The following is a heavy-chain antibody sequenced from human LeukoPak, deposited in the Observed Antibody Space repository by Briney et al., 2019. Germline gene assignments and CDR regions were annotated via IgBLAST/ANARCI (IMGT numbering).Heavy chain of an antibody. J-gene: IGHJ4*02. CDR1: GGSFSGYY. V-gene: IGHV4-34*01. CDR3: ARRGRSSSWYLLRGHIDY. D-gene: IGHD6-13*01. Sequence: SETLSLTCAVYGGSFSGYYWSWIRQPPGKGLEWIGEINHSGSTNYNPPLKSRVTISVDTSKNQFSLKLSSVTAADTAVYYCARRGRSSSWYLLRGHIDYWGQGTLVTVSS. CDR2: INHSGST.